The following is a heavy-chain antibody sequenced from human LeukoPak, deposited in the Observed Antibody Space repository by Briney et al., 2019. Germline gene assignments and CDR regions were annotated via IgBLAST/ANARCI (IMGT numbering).Heavy chain of an antibody. CDR3: AKDFDYYDSSGYNILSY. J-gene: IGHJ4*02. Sequence: GGSLRLSCAASGFTFSSYWMSWVRQAPGKGLEWVANIKQDGSEKYYVGSVKGRFTISRDNAKNSLYLQMNSLRAEDTAVYYCAKDFDYYDSSGYNILSYWGQGTLVTVSS. CDR1: GFTFSSYW. V-gene: IGHV3-7*01. CDR2: IKQDGSEK. D-gene: IGHD3-22*01.